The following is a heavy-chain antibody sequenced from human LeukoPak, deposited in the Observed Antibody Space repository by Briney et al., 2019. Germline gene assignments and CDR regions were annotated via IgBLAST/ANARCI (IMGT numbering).Heavy chain of an antibody. Sequence: HGESLQISCKGSGYSFTNYWIGWVRQMPGKGLEWMGIIYPGDSDTRYSPSFQGQVTISADKSISTAYLHWSSLRASDTAMYYCARRGIAVAGTPAEYFQHWGQGTLVTVSS. J-gene: IGHJ1*01. CDR1: GYSFTNYW. D-gene: IGHD6-19*01. V-gene: IGHV5-51*01. CDR2: IYPGDSDT. CDR3: ARRGIAVAGTPAEYFQH.